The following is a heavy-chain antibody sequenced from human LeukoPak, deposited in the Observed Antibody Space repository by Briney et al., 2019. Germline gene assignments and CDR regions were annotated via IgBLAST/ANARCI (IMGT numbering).Heavy chain of an antibody. V-gene: IGHV3-30*18. CDR2: ISYDGSNK. J-gene: IGHJ4*02. D-gene: IGHD6-13*01. CDR1: GFTFSSYG. Sequence: RGSLRLSCAAPGFTFSSYGMHWVRQAPGKGLEWVAVISYDGSNKYYADSVKGRFTISRDNSKNTLYLQMNSLRAEDTAVYYCAKDYSPRAFEALDYWGQGTLVTVSS. CDR3: AKDYSPRAFEALDY.